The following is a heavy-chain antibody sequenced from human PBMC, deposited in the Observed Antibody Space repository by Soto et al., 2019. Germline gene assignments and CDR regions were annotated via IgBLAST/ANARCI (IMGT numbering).Heavy chain of an antibody. D-gene: IGHD2-15*01. Sequence: RASVKVSCKASGYTFTGYYMHWVRQAPGQGLEWMGWINPNSGGTNYAQKFQGRVTMTRDTSISTAYMELSRLRSDDTAVYYCAREGVYCSGGSCYFIPHYYYYYGMDVWGQGTTVTVSS. CDR1: GYTFTGYY. CDR2: INPNSGGT. J-gene: IGHJ6*02. V-gene: IGHV1-2*02. CDR3: AREGVYCSGGSCYFIPHYYYYYGMDV.